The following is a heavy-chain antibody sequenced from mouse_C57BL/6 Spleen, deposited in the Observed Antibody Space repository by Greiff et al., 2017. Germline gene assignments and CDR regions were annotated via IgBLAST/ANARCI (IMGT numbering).Heavy chain of an antibody. Sequence: VQLQQPGAELVKPGASVKLSCKASGYTFTSYWMHWVKQRPGQGLEWIGMIHPNSGSTNYNEKFKSKATLTVDKSSSTAYMQLSSLTSEDSAVYYCAREGSYDNSYAMDYWGQGTSVTVSS. CDR1: GYTFTSYW. D-gene: IGHD2-1*01. V-gene: IGHV1-64*01. CDR3: AREGSYDNSYAMDY. J-gene: IGHJ4*01. CDR2: IHPNSGST.